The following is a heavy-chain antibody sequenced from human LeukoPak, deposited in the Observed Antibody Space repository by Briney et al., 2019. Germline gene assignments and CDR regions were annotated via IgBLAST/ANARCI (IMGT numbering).Heavy chain of an antibody. CDR2: IYPGDSDT. J-gene: IGHJ4*02. V-gene: IGHV5-51*01. D-gene: IGHD6-19*01. Sequence: KVSRKGSVYSFTTYWIGWVRQMPGKGVEWMGIIYPGDSDTRYSPSFQGQVTISADKSVSTAYLQWSSLKGSDTAMYYCARRGSGWYVDYWGQGTLVTVSS. CDR3: ARRGSGWYVDY. CDR1: VYSFTTYW.